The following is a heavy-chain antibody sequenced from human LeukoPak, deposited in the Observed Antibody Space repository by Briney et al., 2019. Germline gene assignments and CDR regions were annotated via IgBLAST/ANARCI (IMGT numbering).Heavy chain of an antibody. J-gene: IGHJ5*02. CDR3: AKIEVGRFDP. D-gene: IGHD1-26*01. V-gene: IGHV4-59*11. CDR1: GASISSHY. Sequence: SETLSLTCTVTGASISSHYWCWIRQTPGTGLEWIGDIYDRGSTTYNSSPKSRVSISVDTSRNQFSLNLRSVTAADTAVYYCAKIEVGRFDPWGQGTLVTVSS. CDR2: IYDRGST.